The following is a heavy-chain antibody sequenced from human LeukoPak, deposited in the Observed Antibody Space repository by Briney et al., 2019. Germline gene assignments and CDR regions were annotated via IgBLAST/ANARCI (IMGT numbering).Heavy chain of an antibody. V-gene: IGHV3-21*01. CDR2: ISSSSSYI. CDR1: GFTFSSYS. CDR3: AKDQTRLGWLRSTYFDY. J-gene: IGHJ4*02. D-gene: IGHD5-12*01. Sequence: GGSLRLSCAASGFTFSSYSMNWVRQAPGKGLEWVSSISSSSSYIYYADSVKGRFTISRDNAKNSLYLQMNSLRAEDTAVYYCAKDQTRLGWLRSTYFDYWGQGTLVTVSS.